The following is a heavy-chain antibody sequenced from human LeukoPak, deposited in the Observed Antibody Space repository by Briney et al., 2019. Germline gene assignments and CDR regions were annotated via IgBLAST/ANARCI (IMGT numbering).Heavy chain of an antibody. CDR1: GYTLTELS. Sequence: ASVKVSCKVSGYTLTELSMHWVRQAPGKGLEWMGGFDPEDGETIYAQKFQGRVTMTEDTSTDTAYMELSSLRSEDTAVYYCATSMYYYGSGGYPPLVYWGQGTLVTVSS. V-gene: IGHV1-24*01. D-gene: IGHD3-10*01. CDR2: FDPEDGET. J-gene: IGHJ4*02. CDR3: ATSMYYYGSGGYPPLVY.